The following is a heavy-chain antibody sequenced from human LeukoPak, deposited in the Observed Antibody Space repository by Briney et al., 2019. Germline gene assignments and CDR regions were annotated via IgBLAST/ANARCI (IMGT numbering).Heavy chain of an antibody. D-gene: IGHD5-12*01. CDR3: AKVGGYSGYDHFDY. V-gene: IGHV3-23*01. Sequence: PGGTLRLSCAASGFTFSSHGMNWVRQAPGKGLEWVSGISPNGVITYYADSVKGRFTISRDNSKNMVYLQMDSLGAEDSAVYYCAKVGGYSGYDHFDYWGQGTLVTVSS. CDR1: GFTFSSHG. J-gene: IGHJ4*02. CDR2: ISPNGVIT.